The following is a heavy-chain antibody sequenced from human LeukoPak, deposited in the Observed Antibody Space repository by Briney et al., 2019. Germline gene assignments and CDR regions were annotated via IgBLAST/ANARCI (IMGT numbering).Heavy chain of an antibody. CDR2: ISAYNGNT. Sequence: ASVKVSCKASGYTFTSYGISWVRQAPGQGLEWMGWISAYNGNTNYAQKLQGRVTMTTDTSTSTAYMELRSLRSDDTAVYYCARDPPGYGSGSYYSPGLFDYWGQGTLVTVSS. CDR1: GYTFTSYG. V-gene: IGHV1-18*01. J-gene: IGHJ4*02. CDR3: ARDPPGYGSGSYYSPGLFDY. D-gene: IGHD3-10*01.